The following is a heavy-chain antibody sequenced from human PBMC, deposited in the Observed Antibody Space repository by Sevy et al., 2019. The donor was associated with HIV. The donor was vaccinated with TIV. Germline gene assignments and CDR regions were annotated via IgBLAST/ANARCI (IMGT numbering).Heavy chain of an antibody. Sequence: GGSLRLSCAGSGFLFTYAWMSWVRQAPGKGLEWVGRIKSKNDGGAIDYAAPVKGRFSLSRDDSQTLVFLQMSSLKTEDTAVYYCVRHADIPSPQVGFFDSWGQGALVTVSS. CDR2: IKSKNDGGAI. D-gene: IGHD2-2*02. CDR3: VRHADIPSPQVGFFDS. J-gene: IGHJ4*02. V-gene: IGHV3-15*01. CDR1: GFLFTYAW.